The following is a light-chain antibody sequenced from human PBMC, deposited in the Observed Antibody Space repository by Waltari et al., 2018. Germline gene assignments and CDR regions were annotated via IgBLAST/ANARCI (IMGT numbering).Light chain of an antibody. Sequence: IVLTQSPATLPLSPGERVTLSCRASQSVSSYLAWYQQKPGQAPRLLIYDASNRATGIPARFSGSGSGTDFTLTISSLEPEDFAVYYCQQRSNWPLTFGGGTKVEIK. J-gene: IGKJ4*01. CDR2: DAS. CDR3: QQRSNWPLT. CDR1: QSVSSY. V-gene: IGKV3-11*01.